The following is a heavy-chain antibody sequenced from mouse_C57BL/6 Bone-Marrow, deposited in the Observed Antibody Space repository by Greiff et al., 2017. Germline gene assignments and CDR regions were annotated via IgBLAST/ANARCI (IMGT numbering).Heavy chain of an antibody. V-gene: IGHV1-81*01. CDR1: GYTFTSYG. CDR2: IYPRSGNT. D-gene: IGHD2-2*01. Sequence: QVQLKESGAELARPGASVKLSCKASGYTFTSYGISWVKQRTGQGLEWIGEIYPRSGNTYYNEKFKGKATLTADKSSSTAYMEIRILTSEVSAVYFCARERLGSYYAMDYWGQGTSVTVSS. J-gene: IGHJ4*01. CDR3: ARERLGSYYAMDY.